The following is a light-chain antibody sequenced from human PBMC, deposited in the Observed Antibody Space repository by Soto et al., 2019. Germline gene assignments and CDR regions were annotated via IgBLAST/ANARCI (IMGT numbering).Light chain of an antibody. J-gene: IGKJ2*01. CDR1: QSISSW. CDR2: DAS. CDR3: QQYIDWPPYT. V-gene: IGKV1-5*01. Sequence: DIQMTQSPSTLSASVGDRVTITCRASQSISSWSAWYQQKPGKAPKLLIYDASSLESGVPSRFSGSGSGTEFTLTISSLQPDDFATYYCQQYIDWPPYTFGQGTKVDIK.